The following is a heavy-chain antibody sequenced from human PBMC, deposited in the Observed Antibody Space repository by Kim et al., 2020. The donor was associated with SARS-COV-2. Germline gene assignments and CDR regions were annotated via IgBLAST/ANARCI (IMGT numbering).Heavy chain of an antibody. CDR2: T. J-gene: IGHJ4*02. D-gene: IGHD1-7*01. V-gene: IGHV3-53*01. Sequence: TYYADSVNGRFTIYRDNTKNTLYLQLSGLGAEDTAVYYCARDTGGLELQDWGQGTLVTVSS. CDR3: ARDTGGLELQD.